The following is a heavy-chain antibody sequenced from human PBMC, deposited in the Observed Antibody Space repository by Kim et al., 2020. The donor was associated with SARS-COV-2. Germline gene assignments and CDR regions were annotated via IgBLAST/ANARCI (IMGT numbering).Heavy chain of an antibody. Sequence: ASVKVSCKASGYTFTSYYMHWVRQAPGQGLEWMGIINPSGGSTSYAQKFQGRVTMTRDTSTSTVYMELSSLRSEDTAVYYCARGGVYYCSGGSCYSYNYYGMGVWGQGTTVTVSS. CDR2: INPSGGST. V-gene: IGHV1-46*01. CDR1: GYTFTSYY. J-gene: IGHJ6*02. D-gene: IGHD2-15*01. CDR3: ARGGVYYCSGGSCYSYNYYGMGV.